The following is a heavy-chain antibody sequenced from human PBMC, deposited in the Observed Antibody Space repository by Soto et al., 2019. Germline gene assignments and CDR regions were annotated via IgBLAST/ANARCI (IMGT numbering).Heavy chain of an antibody. CDR1: GYTLSELS. Sequence: ASVKVSCKVSGYTLSELSLHWVRQTPESGLEWMGGFDPEDGETIYAQKFEDRVTMTEDTSSDTAYMELNSLRPDDTAVYFCAAGFASTQSDFWGQGTLVTVSS. J-gene: IGHJ1*01. V-gene: IGHV1-24*01. CDR3: AAGFASTQSDF. D-gene: IGHD3-16*01. CDR2: FDPEDGET.